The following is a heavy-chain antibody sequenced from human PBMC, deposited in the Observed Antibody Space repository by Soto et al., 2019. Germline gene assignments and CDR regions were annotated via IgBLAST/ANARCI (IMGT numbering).Heavy chain of an antibody. J-gene: IGHJ4*02. V-gene: IGHV3-30*18. CDR3: AKARVRIVGANSFDY. CDR1: GFTFSNYG. CDR2: ISDDGDKR. D-gene: IGHD1-26*01. Sequence: QSGGSLRLSCVGSGFTFSNYGMHWVRQPPGKGLEWVAPISDDGDKRYYADSVRGRLIISRDNSKDTLYLQMNSLGPDDTAVYFCAKARVRIVGANSFDYWGQGT.